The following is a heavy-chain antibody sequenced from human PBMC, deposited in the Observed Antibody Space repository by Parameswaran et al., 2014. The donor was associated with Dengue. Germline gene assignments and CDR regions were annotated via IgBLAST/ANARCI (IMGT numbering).Heavy chain of an antibody. Sequence: ASETLSLTCTVSGGSISSYYWSWIRQPPGKGLEWIGYIYYSGSTNYNPSLKSRVTISVDTSKNQFSLKLSSVTAADTAVYYCARGSTTLGLYYYYYMDVWGKGTTVTVSS. J-gene: IGHJ6*03. D-gene: IGHD2-2*01. CDR1: GGSISSYY. CDR2: IYYSGST. CDR3: ARGSTTLGLYYYYYMDV. V-gene: IGHV4-59*01.